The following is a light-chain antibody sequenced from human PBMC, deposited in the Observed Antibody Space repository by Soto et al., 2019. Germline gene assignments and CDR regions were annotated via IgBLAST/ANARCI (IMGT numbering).Light chain of an antibody. Sequence: DIPMTQSPSTLSASIGDRVTITCRASQSISSWLAWYQQKPGKAPKLLIYKASSLESGVPSRFRGSGSGTEFTLTISSLQPDDFATYYCQQYNTYLTFGQGTKVDNK. J-gene: IGKJ1*01. V-gene: IGKV1-5*03. CDR1: QSISSW. CDR3: QQYNTYLT. CDR2: KAS.